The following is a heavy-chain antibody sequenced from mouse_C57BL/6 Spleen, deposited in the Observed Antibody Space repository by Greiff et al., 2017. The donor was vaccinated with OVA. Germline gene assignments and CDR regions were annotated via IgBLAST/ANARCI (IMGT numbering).Heavy chain of an antibody. D-gene: IGHD2-3*01. J-gene: IGHJ2*01. CDR3: ARRDYDGYYAY. Sequence: VQLQQSGPELVKPGASVKISCKASGYTFTDYYMNWVKQSHGKSLEWIGDINPNNGGTSYNQKFKGKATLTVDKSSSTAYMELRSLTSEDSAVYYCARRDYDGYYAYWGQGTTLTVSS. CDR1: GYTFTDYY. V-gene: IGHV1-26*01. CDR2: INPNNGGT.